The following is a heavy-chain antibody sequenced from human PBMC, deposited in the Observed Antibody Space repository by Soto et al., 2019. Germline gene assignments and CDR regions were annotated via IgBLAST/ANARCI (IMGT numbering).Heavy chain of an antibody. V-gene: IGHV3-53*04. CDR3: AGSSIAALYYYYMDV. J-gene: IGHJ6*03. CDR2: IYSGGST. D-gene: IGHD6-6*01. Sequence: GGSLRLSCAASGFTVSSNYMSWVRQAPGKGLEWVSVIYSGGSTYYADSVKGRFTISRHNSKNTLYLQMNSLRAEDTAVYYCAGSSIAALYYYYMDVWGKGTTVTVSS. CDR1: GFTVSSNY.